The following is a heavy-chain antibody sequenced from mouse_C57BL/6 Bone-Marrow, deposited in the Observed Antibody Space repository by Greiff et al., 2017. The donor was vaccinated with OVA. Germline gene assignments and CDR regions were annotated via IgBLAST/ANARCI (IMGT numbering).Heavy chain of an antibody. CDR1: GYTFTSYW. CDR2: IHPSDSDT. D-gene: IGHD2-4*01. J-gene: IGHJ3*01. Sequence: QVQLQQPGAELVKPGASVKVSCKASGYTFTSYWMHWVKQRPGQGLEWIGRIHPSDSDTNYNQKFKGKATLTVAKSSSTAYMQLSSLTSEDSAVYYCAIPPYDYDGFAYWGQGTLVTVSA. CDR3: AIPPYDYDGFAY. V-gene: IGHV1-74*01.